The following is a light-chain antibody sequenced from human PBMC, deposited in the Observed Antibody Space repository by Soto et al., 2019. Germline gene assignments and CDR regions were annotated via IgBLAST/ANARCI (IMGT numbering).Light chain of an antibody. CDR3: QHYGSSATWT. J-gene: IGKJ1*01. Sequence: EVVLTQSPGTVSLSPGERATLSCRASQSVTANYLAWYQQKPGQAPRLLIYAASSRATGIPDRFSGSGSGTDFTLSISRLEPEDFAMYYCQHYGSSATWTFGQGTKVEIK. V-gene: IGKV3-20*01. CDR2: AAS. CDR1: QSVTANY.